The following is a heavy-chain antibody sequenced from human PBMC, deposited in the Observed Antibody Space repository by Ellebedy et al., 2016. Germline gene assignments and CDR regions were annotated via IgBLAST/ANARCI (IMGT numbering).Heavy chain of an antibody. J-gene: IGHJ4*02. CDR2: INGANGNT. CDR1: GYTFINDA. V-gene: IGHV1-3*01. D-gene: IGHD3-22*01. Sequence: ASVKVSCXAFGYTFINDAMHWVRQAPGQRLEWMGWINGANGNTRYSQKFQGRVTFTRDTSATTAFMELSSLKSEDTAVYYCARASYESSGYALIAHLDNWGQGTLVTVSS. CDR3: ARASYESSGYALIAHLDN.